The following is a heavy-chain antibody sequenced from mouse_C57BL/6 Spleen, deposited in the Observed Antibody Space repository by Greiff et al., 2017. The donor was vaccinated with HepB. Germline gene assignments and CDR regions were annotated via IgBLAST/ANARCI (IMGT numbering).Heavy chain of an antibody. Sequence: VQLQQSGAELARPGASVKMSCKASGYTFTSYTMHWVKQRPGQGLEWIGYINPSSGYTKYNQKFKDKATLTADKSSSTAYMQLSSLTSEDSAVYCCARDSSGYFDYWGQGTTLTVSS. CDR3: ARDSSGYFDY. D-gene: IGHD3-2*02. CDR2: INPSSGYT. J-gene: IGHJ2*01. CDR1: GYTFTSYT. V-gene: IGHV1-4*01.